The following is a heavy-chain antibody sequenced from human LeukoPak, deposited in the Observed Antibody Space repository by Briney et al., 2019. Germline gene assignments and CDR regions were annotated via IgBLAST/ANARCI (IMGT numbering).Heavy chain of an antibody. CDR3: TIRTIIRSFDY. V-gene: IGHV3-15*01. J-gene: IGHJ4*02. Sequence: PGGSLRLSCAASGFTFSNAWMSWVRQAPGKGLEWVGRIKSKTDGGTTDYAAPVKGRFTISRDDSKNTLYLQMNSLKTEDTAVYYCTIRTIIRSFDYWGQGTLVTVSS. CDR2: IKSKTDGGTT. CDR1: GFTFSNAW. D-gene: IGHD2-2*01.